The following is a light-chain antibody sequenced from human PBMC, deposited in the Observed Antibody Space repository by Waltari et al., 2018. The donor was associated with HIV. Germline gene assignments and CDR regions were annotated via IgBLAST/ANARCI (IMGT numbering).Light chain of an antibody. V-gene: IGLV3-21*01. CDR2: YDN. Sequence: SYVLTQTPSVSGDPGETVTITCEGDNIGSKSVHWYQLKPGQAPLLVTFYDNDRPSGITVRIYGSKGGNTATLTSSRGEVGDEADYFCQVWDRPADQVIFGGGTKLTVL. CDR1: NIGSKS. CDR3: QVWDRPADQVI. J-gene: IGLJ2*01.